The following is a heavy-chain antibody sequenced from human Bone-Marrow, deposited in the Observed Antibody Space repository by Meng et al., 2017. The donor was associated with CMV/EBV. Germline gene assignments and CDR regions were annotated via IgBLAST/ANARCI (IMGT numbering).Heavy chain of an antibody. CDR1: GDSIRRSTYY. D-gene: IGHD3-3*01. CDR2: IYYSGTT. CDR3: ARDPGAHYDFWSGYYSGFYYGMDV. J-gene: IGHJ6*02. V-gene: IGHV4-39*07. Sequence: SETLSLTCTVSGDSIRRSTYYWGWIRQPPGKGLEWIGSIYYSGTTYYNPSLKSRVTISVDTSKNQFSLKLSSVTAADTAVYYCARDPGAHYDFWSGYYSGFYYGMDVWGQGTTVTVSS.